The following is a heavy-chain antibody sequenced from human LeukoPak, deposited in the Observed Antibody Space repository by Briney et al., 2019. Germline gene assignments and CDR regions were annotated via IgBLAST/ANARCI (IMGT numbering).Heavy chain of an antibody. V-gene: IGHV1-46*01. J-gene: IGHJ6*02. D-gene: IGHD2-2*03. CDR1: GYTFTSYY. CDR3: ARGKLDNYYYYGMDV. Sequence: ASVKVSCKASGYTFTSYYMHWVRQAPGQGLEWMGIINPSGGSTSYAQKLQGRVTMTTDTSTSTAYMELRSLRSDDTAVYYCARGKLDNYYYYGMDVWGQGTTVTVSS. CDR2: INPSGGST.